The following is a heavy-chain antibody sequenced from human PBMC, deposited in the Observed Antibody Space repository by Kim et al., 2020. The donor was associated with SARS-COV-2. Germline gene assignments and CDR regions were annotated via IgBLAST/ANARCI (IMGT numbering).Heavy chain of an antibody. CDR3: ARGGVVVAAILGYYYYGMDV. J-gene: IGHJ6*02. CDR2: INHSGST. V-gene: IGHV4-34*01. D-gene: IGHD2-21*02. CDR1: GGSFSGYY. Sequence: SETLSLTCAVYGGSFSGYYWSWIRQPPGKGLEWIGEINHSGSTNYNPSLKSRVTISVDTSKNQFSLKLSSVTAADTAVYYCARGGVVVAAILGYYYYGMDVWGQGTTVTVSS.